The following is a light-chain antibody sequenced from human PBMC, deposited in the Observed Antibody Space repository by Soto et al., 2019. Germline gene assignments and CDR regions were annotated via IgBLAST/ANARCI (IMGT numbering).Light chain of an antibody. Sequence: AIQMTQSPSSLSASVGDRVTITCRASQDIKNDVAWYQQKPGKAPKLLIYAASTLQSGVPSRFSGSGSGTDFTLTISSLQPEDFASYYCLQDYNYPYTFGQGTKVDIK. CDR3: LQDYNYPYT. CDR2: AAS. CDR1: QDIKND. V-gene: IGKV1-6*01. J-gene: IGKJ2*01.